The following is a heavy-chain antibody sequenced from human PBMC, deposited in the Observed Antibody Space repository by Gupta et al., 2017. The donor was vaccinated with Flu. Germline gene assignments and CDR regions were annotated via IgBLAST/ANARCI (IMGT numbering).Heavy chain of an antibody. Sequence: GPGLLMPPLTLSLTSTVTGDRINSASYDGSWIRQPAGKGLELIGRISPRGNTEYNPSLQSRVAISVDTSKNQFSLKLSSVTASDTAVYYCAGWCCVVATDHFFDYWGQGALVTVSS. D-gene: IGHD5-12*01. CDR2: ISPRGNT. CDR1: GDRINSASYD. V-gene: IGHV4-61*02. CDR3: AGWCCVVATDHFFDY. J-gene: IGHJ4*02.